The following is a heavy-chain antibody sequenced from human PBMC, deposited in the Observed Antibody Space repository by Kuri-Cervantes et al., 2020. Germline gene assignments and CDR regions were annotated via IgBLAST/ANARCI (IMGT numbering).Heavy chain of an antibody. CDR2: ISSSSSYI. D-gene: IGHD6-19*01. V-gene: IGHV3-21*01. CDR3: ARAGASGLHDY. J-gene: IGHJ4*02. Sequence: GESLKISCAASGFTFSSYEMNWVRQAPGKGLEWVSSISSSSSYIYYADSVKGRFTISRDNSKNTLYLQMNSLRAEDTAVYYCARAGASGLHDYWGQGTLVTVSS. CDR1: GFTFSSYE.